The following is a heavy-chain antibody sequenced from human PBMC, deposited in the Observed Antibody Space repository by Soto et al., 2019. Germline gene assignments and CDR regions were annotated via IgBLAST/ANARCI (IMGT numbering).Heavy chain of an antibody. CDR2: ISWDGGST. CDR1: GFTFDDYT. CDR3: AKDIARYYYGMDV. V-gene: IGHV3-43*01. Sequence: GGSLRLSCAASGFTFDDYTMHWVRQAPGKCLEWVSLISWDGGSTYYADSVKGRFTISRDNSKNSLYLQMNSLRTEDTALYYCAKDIARYYYGMDVWGQGXTVTVSS. J-gene: IGHJ6*02.